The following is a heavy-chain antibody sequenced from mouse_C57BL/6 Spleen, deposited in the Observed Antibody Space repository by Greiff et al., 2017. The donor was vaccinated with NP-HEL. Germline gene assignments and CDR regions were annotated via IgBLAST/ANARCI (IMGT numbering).Heavy chain of an antibody. CDR1: GYTFTSYW. CDR3: ARRYGSSYDYARDY. D-gene: IGHD1-1*01. Sequence: VQLQQSGAELVKPGASVKLSCKASGYTFTSYWMQWVKQRPGQGLEWIGEIDPSDSYTNYNQKFKGKATLTVDTSSSTAYMQLSSLTSEDSAVYYCARRYGSSYDYARDYWGQGTSVTVSS. V-gene: IGHV1-50*01. CDR2: IDPSDSYT. J-gene: IGHJ4*01.